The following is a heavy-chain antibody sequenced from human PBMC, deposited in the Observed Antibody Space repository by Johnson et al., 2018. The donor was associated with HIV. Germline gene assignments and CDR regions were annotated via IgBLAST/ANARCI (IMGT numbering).Heavy chain of an antibody. V-gene: IGHV3-11*04. D-gene: IGHD3-22*01. CDR1: GFTFSDYY. J-gene: IGHJ3*02. CDR2: ISSSGSTI. Sequence: QVQLVESGGGLVKPGGSLRLSCAASGFTFSDYYMSWIRQAPGKGLEWVSYISSSGSTIYYADSVKGRFHLSRDNATNSLYLQMNSLRAEDTAVYYCARDARYYYDSRGDAFDIWGQGTMVTVSS. CDR3: ARDARYYYDSRGDAFDI.